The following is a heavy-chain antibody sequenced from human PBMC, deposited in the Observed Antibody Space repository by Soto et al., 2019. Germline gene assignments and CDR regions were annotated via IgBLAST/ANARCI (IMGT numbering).Heavy chain of an antibody. Sequence: PSETLSLTWTVSGGSISSYYWSWIRQPPGKGLEWIGYIYYSGSTNYNPSLKSRVTISVDTSKNQFSLKLSSVTAADTAVYYCARDSRDSSGYPPDHFDYWGQGTLVTVSS. D-gene: IGHD3-22*01. CDR3: ARDSRDSSGYPPDHFDY. J-gene: IGHJ4*02. V-gene: IGHV4-59*01. CDR2: IYYSGST. CDR1: GGSISSYY.